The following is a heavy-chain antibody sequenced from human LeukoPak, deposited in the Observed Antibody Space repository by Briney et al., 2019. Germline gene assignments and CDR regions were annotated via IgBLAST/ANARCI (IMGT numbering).Heavy chain of an antibody. D-gene: IGHD2-15*01. CDR3: ARDSLPRYCSGGSCYPN. CDR2: IFYGGNT. CDR1: GGSISGSSYY. J-gene: IGHJ4*02. Sequence: SETLSLTCTVSGGSISGSSYYWGWIRQPPGKGLEWVGSIFYGGNTSYNPSLKSRVTISVDTSKNQFSLKLSSVTAADTAVYYCARDSLPRYCSGGSCYPNWGQGTLVTVSS. V-gene: IGHV4-39*07.